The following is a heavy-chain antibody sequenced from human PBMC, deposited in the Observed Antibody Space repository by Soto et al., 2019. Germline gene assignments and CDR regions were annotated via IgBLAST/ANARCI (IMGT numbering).Heavy chain of an antibody. CDR1: GFTFSSNS. Sequence: EVQLVESGGGLVKPGGSLRLSCAASGFTFSSNSMIWVRQAPGKGLEWVSYIDSTSMHIYYADSVKGRFTINRDNAKKSVYLQMTSLRAEDTAVYYCARLVGAYQHYIDYWGQGTLVTVSS. J-gene: IGHJ4*02. V-gene: IGHV3-21*02. CDR3: ARLVGAYQHYIDY. D-gene: IGHD1-26*01. CDR2: IDSTSMHI.